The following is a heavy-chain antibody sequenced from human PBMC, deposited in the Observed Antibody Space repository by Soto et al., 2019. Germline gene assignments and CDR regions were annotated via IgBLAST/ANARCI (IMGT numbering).Heavy chain of an antibody. CDR1: GGSISTYY. CDR2: IYYSGST. V-gene: IGHV4-59*12. Sequence: SETLSLTCTVSGGSISTYYWTWIRQSPEKGLEWLGNIYYSGSTNYSPSLNSRLTISLDTSKNQFSLKLRSVTAADTAVYYCARESRCVNGACGNVFDIWGRGTKVTVSS. J-gene: IGHJ3*02. D-gene: IGHD2-8*01. CDR3: ARESRCVNGACGNVFDI.